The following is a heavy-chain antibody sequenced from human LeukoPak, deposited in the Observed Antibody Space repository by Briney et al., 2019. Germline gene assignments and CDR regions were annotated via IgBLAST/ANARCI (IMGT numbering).Heavy chain of an antibody. D-gene: IGHD4-17*01. CDR3: ARGDTTVTRHFDY. V-gene: IGHV3-30*02. Sequence: GGSLRLSCAASGFTFSSYGMHWVRQAPGKGLEWVAFIRYDGSNKYYADSVKGRFTISRDNAKNSLYLQMNSLRAEDTAIYYCARGDTTVTRHFDYWGQGTLVTVSS. CDR1: GFTFSSYG. J-gene: IGHJ4*02. CDR2: IRYDGSNK.